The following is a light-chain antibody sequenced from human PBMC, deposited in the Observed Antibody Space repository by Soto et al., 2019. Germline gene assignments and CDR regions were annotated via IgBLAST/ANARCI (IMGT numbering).Light chain of an antibody. CDR1: QIVSSNY. Sequence: EIVLTQSPGTLSLSPGERATLSCRASQIVSSNYLAWYQQTPGQAPRLLFYGASTRAPGIPDRFSGSGSGTDFTFTISRPEPEDFAVYYCQQYGNSPRTFGQGTKV. CDR3: QQYGNSPRT. V-gene: IGKV3-20*01. CDR2: GAS. J-gene: IGKJ1*01.